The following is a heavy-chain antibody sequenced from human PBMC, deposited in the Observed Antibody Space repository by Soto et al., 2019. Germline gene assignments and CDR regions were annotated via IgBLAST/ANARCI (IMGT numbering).Heavy chain of an antibody. V-gene: IGHV1-18*01. D-gene: IGHD1-26*01. CDR3: ARDRRWELLGVDY. CDR2: ISAYNGNT. CDR1: GGTFSSYA. J-gene: IGHJ4*02. Sequence: ASVKVSCKASGGTFSSYAISWVRQAPGQGLEWMGWISAYNGNTNYAQKLQGRVTMTTDTSTSTAYMELRNLRSDDTAVYYCARDRRWELLGVDYWGQGTLVTVSS.